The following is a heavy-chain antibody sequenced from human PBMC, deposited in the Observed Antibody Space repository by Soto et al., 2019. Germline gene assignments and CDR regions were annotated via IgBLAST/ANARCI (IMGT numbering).Heavy chain of an antibody. V-gene: IGHV1-2*02. J-gene: IGHJ5*02. Sequence: GASVKVSCKASGYTFTVYYMHLVLQAPVQVLEWMGWINPNSGGTNYAQKFQGRVTMTRDTSISTAYMELSRLRSDDTAVYYCARGYCSSTSCYWFSWFDPWGQGTLVTVSS. CDR2: INPNSGGT. CDR3: ARGYCSSTSCYWFSWFDP. CDR1: GYTFTVYY. D-gene: IGHD2-2*01.